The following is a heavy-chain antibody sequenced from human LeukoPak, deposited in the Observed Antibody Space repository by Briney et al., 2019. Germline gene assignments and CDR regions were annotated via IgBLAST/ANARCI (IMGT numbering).Heavy chain of an antibody. D-gene: IGHD3-9*01. CDR1: GFTVSNNY. Sequence: GGSLRLSCAASGFTVSNNYMSRVRQAPGKGLEWVSAIYSGGSTYYADSVRGRFTVSRDNSKNPLHLQMNSLRAEDTAVYYCAGPMYDPLIGNYYYWGQGTLVTVSS. CDR3: AGPMYDPLIGNYYY. V-gene: IGHV3-53*01. CDR2: IYSGGST. J-gene: IGHJ4*02.